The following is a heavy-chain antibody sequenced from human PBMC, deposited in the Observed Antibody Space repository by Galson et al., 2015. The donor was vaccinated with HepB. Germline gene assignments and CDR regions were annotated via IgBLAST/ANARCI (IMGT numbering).Heavy chain of an antibody. D-gene: IGHD5-18*01. CDR2: IWYDGSNK. Sequence: SLRLSCAASGFTFSSYGMHWVRQAPGKGLEWVAVIWYDGSNKYYADSVKGRFTISRDNSKNTLYLQMNSLRAEDTAVYYCARGAQLWDSARDYSVYYGMDVWGQGTTVTVSS. V-gene: IGHV3-33*01. J-gene: IGHJ6*02. CDR3: ARGAQLWDSARDYSVYYGMDV. CDR1: GFTFSSYG.